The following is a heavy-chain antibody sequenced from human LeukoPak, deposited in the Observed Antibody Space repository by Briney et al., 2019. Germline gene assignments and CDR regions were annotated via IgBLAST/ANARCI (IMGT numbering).Heavy chain of an antibody. CDR2: ISWNSGSI. J-gene: IGHJ2*01. Sequence: GRSLRLSCAASGFTFDDYAMHWVRQAPGKGLEWVSGISWNSGSIGYADSVKGRFTISRDNAKNSLYLQMNSLRAEDTALYYCAKDRVAAAGSYWYFDLWGRGTLVTVSS. CDR1: GFTFDDYA. V-gene: IGHV3-9*01. CDR3: AKDRVAAAGSYWYFDL. D-gene: IGHD6-13*01.